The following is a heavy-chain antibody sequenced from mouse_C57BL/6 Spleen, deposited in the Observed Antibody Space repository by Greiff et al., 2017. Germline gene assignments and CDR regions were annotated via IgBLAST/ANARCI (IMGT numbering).Heavy chain of an antibody. CDR3: ARESGTAQATEFAY. Sequence: VKLQQSGPELVKPGASVKISCKASGYAFSSSWMNWVKQRPGKGLEWIGRIYPGDGDTNYNGKFKGKATLTADTSSSTAYMQLSSLTSEDSWVCFCARESGTAQATEFAYWGQGTLVTVSA. D-gene: IGHD3-2*02. V-gene: IGHV1-82*01. J-gene: IGHJ3*01. CDR1: GYAFSSSW. CDR2: IYPGDGDT.